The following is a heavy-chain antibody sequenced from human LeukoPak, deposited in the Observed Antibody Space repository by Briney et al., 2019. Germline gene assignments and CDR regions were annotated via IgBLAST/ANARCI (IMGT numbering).Heavy chain of an antibody. CDR1: GYTFTGYY. Sequence: ASVKVSCKAPGYTFTGYYMHWGRPAPGQGLEWMGWINPNSGGTNYAQKFQGRVTRTRYTSISTAYMELSRLRSDDTAVYYCTRDVRGDFDYWGQGTLVTVSS. J-gene: IGHJ4*02. V-gene: IGHV1-2*02. CDR3: TRDVRGDFDY. CDR2: INPNSGGT. D-gene: IGHD3-10*01.